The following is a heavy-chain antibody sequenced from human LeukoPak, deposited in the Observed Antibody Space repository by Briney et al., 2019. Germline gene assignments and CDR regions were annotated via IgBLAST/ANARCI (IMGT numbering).Heavy chain of an antibody. D-gene: IGHD6-13*01. CDR1: GGSISSYY. J-gene: IGHJ4*02. V-gene: IGHV4-59*08. CDR3: ASSSWYFGNFDY. CDR2: IYYSGST. Sequence: SETLSLTCTVSGGSISSYYWSWIRQPPGKGLEWIGYIYYSGSTNYNPSPKSRVTISVDTSKNQFSLKLSSVTAADTAVYYCASSSWYFGNFDYWGQGTLVTVSS.